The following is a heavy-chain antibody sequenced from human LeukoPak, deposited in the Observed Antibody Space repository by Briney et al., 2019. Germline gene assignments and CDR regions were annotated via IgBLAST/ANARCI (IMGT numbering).Heavy chain of an antibody. J-gene: IGHJ4*02. V-gene: IGHV3-11*01. CDR3: ARRRDFIDY. CDR1: GFTLSDYY. D-gene: IGHD3/OR15-3a*01. CDR2: SSSSGSTI. Sequence: GGSLRLSCAASGFTLSDYYVSWFRQAPGKGLEWVSYSSSSGSTIYYADSVKGRFAISRDNAKNSLYLQMNSLRAEDTAVYYCARRRDFIDYWGQGTLVTVSS.